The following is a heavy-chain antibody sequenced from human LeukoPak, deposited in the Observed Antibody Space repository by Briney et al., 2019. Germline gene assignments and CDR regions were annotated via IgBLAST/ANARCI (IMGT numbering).Heavy chain of an antibody. V-gene: IGHV3-66*01. Sequence: PGGSLRLSCAASGFTASSNYMTWVRQAPGKGLEWVSVIYSGTTTYYADSVKGRFTISRDNSKNTLYLQMNSLRAEDTAVYYCARDRVETAMGPQFRTYYYYAIDVWGQGTTVTVSS. D-gene: IGHD5-18*01. CDR3: ARDRVETAMGPQFRTYYYYAIDV. CDR1: GFTASSNY. CDR2: IYSGTTT. J-gene: IGHJ6*02.